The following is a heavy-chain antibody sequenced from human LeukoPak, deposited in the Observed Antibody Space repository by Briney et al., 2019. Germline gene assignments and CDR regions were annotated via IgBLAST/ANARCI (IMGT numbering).Heavy chain of an antibody. CDR3: ALSAAPKSNY. Sequence: PGRSLRLSCAASGFTFSSYGMHWVRQAPGKGLEWVSAISGSGGSTYYADSVKGRFTISRDNSKNTLYLQMNSLRAEDTAVYYCALSAAPKSNYWGQGTLVTVSS. J-gene: IGHJ4*02. V-gene: IGHV3-23*01. CDR2: ISGSGGST. CDR1: GFTFSSYG.